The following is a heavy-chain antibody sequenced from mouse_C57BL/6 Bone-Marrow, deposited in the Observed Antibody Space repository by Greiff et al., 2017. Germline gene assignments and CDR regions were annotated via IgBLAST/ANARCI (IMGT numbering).Heavy chain of an antibody. D-gene: IGHD2-14*01. CDR3: TRGVLTDY. V-gene: IGHV14-4*01. J-gene: IGHJ2*01. CDR1: GFNIKDDY. Sequence: EVKLMESGAELVRPGASVKLSCTASGFNIKDDYMHWVKQRPEQGLEWIGWIDPENGDTEYASKFQGKATITADTSSNTAYLQLSSLTSEDTAVYYCTRGVLTDYWGQGTTLTVSS. CDR2: IDPENGDT.